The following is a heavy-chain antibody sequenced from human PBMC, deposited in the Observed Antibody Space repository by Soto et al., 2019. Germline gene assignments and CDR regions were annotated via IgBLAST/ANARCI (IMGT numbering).Heavy chain of an antibody. CDR2: MYYTGIT. D-gene: IGHD4-17*01. Sequence: SETLSLTCTVSGGSIISGDYYWSWIRQPPGKGLEWIGYMYYTGITYYNPSLKSRVTISVDRSKNQFSLKLSSVTAADTAVYYGSRGMTTVTTFDYWGQGTRVTVAS. CDR1: GGSIISGDYY. V-gene: IGHV4-30-4*01. CDR3: SRGMTTVTTFDY. J-gene: IGHJ4*02.